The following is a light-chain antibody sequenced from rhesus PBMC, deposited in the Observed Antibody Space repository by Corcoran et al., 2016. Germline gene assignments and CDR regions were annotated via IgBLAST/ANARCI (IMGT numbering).Light chain of an antibody. J-gene: IGLJ1*01. Sequence: QAALTQPRSVSGSPGQSVTISCTGTSSDIGGYDYVSWYHQYPGTAPKLTLYDVSKRPSGVSDRFSGSKSGNTASLTISVLQAEDEADYYCSSYAGSNSYIFGGGTRLTVL. CDR3: SSYAGSNSYI. CDR1: SSDIGGYDY. CDR2: DVS. V-gene: IGLV2-32*02.